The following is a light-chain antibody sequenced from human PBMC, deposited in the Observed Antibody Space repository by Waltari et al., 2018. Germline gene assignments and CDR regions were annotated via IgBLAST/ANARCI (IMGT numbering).Light chain of an antibody. J-gene: IGLJ2*01. Sequence: SYELTQPPSVSVSPGQTASITCSGDKLGDKYACWYQQKPGQSPILVIYQYNKRPSGIPERFSGSNSGSTATLTISGTQTMDEADYYCQAWDSNAAVFGGGTKLTVL. V-gene: IGLV3-1*01. CDR3: QAWDSNAAV. CDR1: KLGDKY. CDR2: QYN.